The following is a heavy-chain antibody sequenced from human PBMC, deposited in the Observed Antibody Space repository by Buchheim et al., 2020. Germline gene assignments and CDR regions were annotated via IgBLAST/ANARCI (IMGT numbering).Heavy chain of an antibody. Sequence: QVQLVESGGGVVQPGRSLRLSCAASGFTFSSYGMHWVRQAPGKGLEWVAVIWYDGSKKYYADSVKGRFTISRDNSKNTLYLQMNSLRAEDTAVYYCARDPWVRGVSLGIDVWGQGTT. J-gene: IGHJ6*02. CDR1: GFTFSSYG. CDR3: ARDPWVRGVSLGIDV. V-gene: IGHV3-33*01. CDR2: IWYDGSKK. D-gene: IGHD3-10*01.